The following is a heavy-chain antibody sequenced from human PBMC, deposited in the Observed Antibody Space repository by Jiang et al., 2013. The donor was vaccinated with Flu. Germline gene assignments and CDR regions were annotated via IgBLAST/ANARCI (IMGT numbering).Heavy chain of an antibody. CDR2: INPSGGDT. Sequence: QLVESGAEVKKPGAXVKVSCKVSGYIFTRYFIHWVRQAPGQGLEWMGIINPSGGDTRYAQKFQGRVTMTRDTSTSTVYMEVSSLRSEDTAVYYCARDSPGDGDNPQYDFDYWGQGTLVTVSS. CDR3: ARDSPGDGDNPQYDFDY. D-gene: IGHD5-24*01. V-gene: IGHV1-46*01. J-gene: IGHJ4*02. CDR1: GYIFTRYF.